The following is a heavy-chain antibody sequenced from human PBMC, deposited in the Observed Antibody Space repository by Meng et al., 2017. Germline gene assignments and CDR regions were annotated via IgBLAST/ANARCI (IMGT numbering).Heavy chain of an antibody. CDR3: ARVGSFLRDY. V-gene: IGHV4-34*01. Sequence: QVQLQQWGGGLLEPSETLSLTCAVYGGSFSGYYWSWIRQPPGKGLEWIGEINHSGSTNYNPSLKSRVTISVDTSKNQFSLKLSSVTAADTAVYYCARVGSFLRDYWGQGTLVTVSS. J-gene: IGHJ4*02. D-gene: IGHD2/OR15-2a*01. CDR1: GGSFSGYY. CDR2: INHSGST.